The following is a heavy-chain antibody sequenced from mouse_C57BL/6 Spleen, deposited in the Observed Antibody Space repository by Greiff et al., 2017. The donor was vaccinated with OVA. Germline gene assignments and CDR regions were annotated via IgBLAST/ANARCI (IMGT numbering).Heavy chain of an antibody. CDR1: GYTFTDYY. CDR3: ARWGYGGDD. D-gene: IGHD1-1*01. Sequence: VQLQQSGAELVRPGASVKLSCKASGYTFTDYYINWVKQRPGQGLEWIARIYPGSGNTYYNEKFKGKATLTAEKSSSTAYMQLSSLTSEDSAVYFCARWGYGGDDWGQGTTLTVSS. V-gene: IGHV1-76*01. J-gene: IGHJ2*01. CDR2: IYPGSGNT.